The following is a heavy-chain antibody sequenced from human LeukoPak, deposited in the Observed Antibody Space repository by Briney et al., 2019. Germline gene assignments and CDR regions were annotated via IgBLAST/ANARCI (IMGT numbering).Heavy chain of an antibody. CDR2: VGTGGADI. CDR1: GYTFPSYS. V-gene: IGHV3-21*05. Sequence: GGSLRLSCAASGYTFPSYSLNWVRQSPGKGLEWISYVGTGGADIYYAVPVTGRFTISRDHAEKSVYLQMNSLRVEDTAVYYCVRGGRGRDDYFDYWGQGTQVTVSS. CDR3: VRGGRGRDDYFDY. D-gene: IGHD3-10*01. J-gene: IGHJ4*02.